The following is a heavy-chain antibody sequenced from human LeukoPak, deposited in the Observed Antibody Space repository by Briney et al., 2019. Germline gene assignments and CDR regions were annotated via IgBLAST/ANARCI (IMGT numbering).Heavy chain of an antibody. CDR2: INSDGTIT. J-gene: IGHJ4*02. CDR3: ARAVAARPSWGYFDY. D-gene: IGHD6-6*01. Sequence: PGGSLRLSCAASGFTFSSYWMHWVRQVPGKGLVWVSRINSDGTITTYGDSVKRRFTISRDNAKNSLYLQMNSLRAEDTAVYYCARAVAARPSWGYFDYWGQGTLVTVSS. CDR1: GFTFSSYW. V-gene: IGHV3-74*03.